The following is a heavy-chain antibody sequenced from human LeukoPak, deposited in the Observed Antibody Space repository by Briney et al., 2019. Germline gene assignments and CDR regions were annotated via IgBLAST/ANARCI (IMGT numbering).Heavy chain of an antibody. V-gene: IGHV3-23*01. CDR2: IGGSGYTT. J-gene: IGHJ4*02. CDR1: GFTFNSYA. Sequence: GGSLSLSCAASGFTFNSYAMSWVRQAPGKGLEWVSAIGGSGYTTYYADSVKGRFTISRDNSKNTLYLQVNSLRAEDTAVYYCAKCMEPAARGSFDYWGQGTLVTVSS. D-gene: IGHD2-2*01. CDR3: AKCMEPAARGSFDY.